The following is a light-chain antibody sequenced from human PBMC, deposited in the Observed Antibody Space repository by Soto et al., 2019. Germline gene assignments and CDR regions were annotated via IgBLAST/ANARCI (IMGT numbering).Light chain of an antibody. Sequence: SYELTQPPSVSVSPGQTASITCSGDKLGDKYACWYQQKPGQSPELVIYQDSKRPSGIPERFSGSNSGNTDTLTISGTQAMDEADYYCQAWDSSTVVFGGGTKLTVL. J-gene: IGLJ2*01. V-gene: IGLV3-1*01. CDR1: KLGDKY. CDR3: QAWDSSTVV. CDR2: QDS.